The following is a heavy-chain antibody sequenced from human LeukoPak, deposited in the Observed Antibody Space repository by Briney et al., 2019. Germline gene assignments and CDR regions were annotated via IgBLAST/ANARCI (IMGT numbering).Heavy chain of an antibody. D-gene: IGHD2-15*01. CDR2: IHYSGST. CDR1: GVSISSSSYY. CDR3: ASYCSGGTCYLGFDY. J-gene: IGHJ4*02. Sequence: SETLSLTCTVSGVSISSSSYYWGWVRQPPGKGLEWIGSIHYSGSTYHNPSLKSRLTMSVDTSKNQFSLKLSSVTAADTAVYYCASYCSGGTCYLGFDYWGQGTMVTVSS. V-gene: IGHV4-39*01.